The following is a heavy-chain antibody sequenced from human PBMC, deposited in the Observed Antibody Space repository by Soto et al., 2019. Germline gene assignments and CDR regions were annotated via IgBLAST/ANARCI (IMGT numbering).Heavy chain of an antibody. Sequence: GGTLRLSCAASGFTFSSYAMSWVRQAPGKGLEWVSAISGSGGSTYYADSVKGRFTISRDNSKNTLYLQMNSLRAEDTAVYYCANLRGWFGEFVNYWGQGTLVTVSS. CDR3: ANLRGWFGEFVNY. V-gene: IGHV3-23*01. CDR1: GFTFSSYA. D-gene: IGHD3-10*01. J-gene: IGHJ4*02. CDR2: ISGSGGST.